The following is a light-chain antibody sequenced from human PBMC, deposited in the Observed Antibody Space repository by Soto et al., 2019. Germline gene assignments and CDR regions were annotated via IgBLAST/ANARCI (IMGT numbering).Light chain of an antibody. CDR3: QHYSNWPPET. Sequence: EIVMTQSPATLSVSPGERATLSCRASQTVSSKLAWYQQKRGQAPRLLIFGASTSATGVPARFSGSGSGTEFTLTISSLQSEDSAVYYCQHYSNWPPETFGQGTKVEIK. CDR2: GAS. V-gene: IGKV3-15*01. J-gene: IGKJ1*01. CDR1: QTVSSK.